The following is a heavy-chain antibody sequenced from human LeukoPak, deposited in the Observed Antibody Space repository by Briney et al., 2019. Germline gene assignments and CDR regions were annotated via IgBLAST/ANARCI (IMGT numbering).Heavy chain of an antibody. D-gene: IGHD3-10*01. Sequence: SETLSLTCTVSGGSISTYYWSWIRQSPGKGLEWIGYIYYTGSTNYSPSLKSRVTISVDTSKNQFSLKLSSVTAADTAVYYCARDSGLDVWGQGTTVTVSS. J-gene: IGHJ6*02. V-gene: IGHV4-59*01. CDR3: ARDSGLDV. CDR2: IYYTGST. CDR1: GGSISTYY.